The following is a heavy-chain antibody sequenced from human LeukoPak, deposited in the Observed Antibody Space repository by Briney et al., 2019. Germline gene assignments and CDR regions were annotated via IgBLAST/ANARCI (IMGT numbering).Heavy chain of an antibody. CDR3: AKDPAAIPTQFDY. CDR2: INGAGNT. V-gene: IGHV3-53*01. J-gene: IGHJ4*02. Sequence: GGSLRLSCAASGITVNSNYMTWVRQAPGKGLEWVSFINGAGNTYYADSVKGRFTISRDNSKNTLYLQMNSLRAEDTAVYYCAKDPAAIPTQFDYWGQGTLVTVSS. D-gene: IGHD2-2*02. CDR1: GITVNSNY.